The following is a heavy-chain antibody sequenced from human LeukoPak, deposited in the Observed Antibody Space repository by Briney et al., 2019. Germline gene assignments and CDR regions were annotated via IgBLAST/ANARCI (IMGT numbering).Heavy chain of an antibody. J-gene: IGHJ3*02. D-gene: IGHD1-26*01. Sequence: PGGSLRLSCAASGLTLSNYWMNWVRQAPGKGLEWGANILQDGSEKYFVDSVKGRFTISRDNAKNSLHLQMNSLRVEDTAVYYCVRDKWELLGPDAFDIWGQGTTVTVSS. V-gene: IGHV3-7*01. CDR3: VRDKWELLGPDAFDI. CDR1: GLTLSNYW. CDR2: ILQDGSEK.